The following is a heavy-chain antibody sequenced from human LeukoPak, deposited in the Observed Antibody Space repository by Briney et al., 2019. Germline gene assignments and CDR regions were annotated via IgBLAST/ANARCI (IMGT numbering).Heavy chain of an antibody. CDR2: IYYSGST. D-gene: IGHD3-3*02. V-gene: IGHV4-59*01. Sequence: SETLSLTCTVSGGSISSYYWSWIRQPPGKGLEGSGYIYYSGSTNYNPSLKSRVTISVDTSKNQFSLKLSSVTAADTAVYYCATSPRRALANWFDPWGQGTLVTVSS. J-gene: IGHJ5*02. CDR1: GGSISSYY. CDR3: ATSPRRALANWFDP.